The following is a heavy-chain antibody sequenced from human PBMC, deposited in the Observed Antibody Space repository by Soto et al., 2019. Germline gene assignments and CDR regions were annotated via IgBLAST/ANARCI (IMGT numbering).Heavy chain of an antibody. V-gene: IGHV1-18*01. D-gene: IGHD3-22*01. CDR3: ARDHIYDSSGYAYDY. Sequence: SVEVSSKDSGYGFASCAMSWVQQAPGQGLEWMGWISAYNGNTNYAQKLQGRVTMTTDTSTSTAYMELRSLRSDDTAVYYCARDHIYDSSGYAYDYWGQGRSVTVSS. J-gene: IGHJ4*02. CDR1: GYGFASCA. CDR2: ISAYNGNT.